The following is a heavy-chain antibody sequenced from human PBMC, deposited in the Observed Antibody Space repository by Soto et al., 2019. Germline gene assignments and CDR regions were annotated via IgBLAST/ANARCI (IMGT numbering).Heavy chain of an antibody. V-gene: IGHV4-4*02. J-gene: IGHJ6*02. Sequence: QVQLQESGPGLVKPSGTLSLTCAVSSGSISSGHWWNWVRQPPGKGLERIGEIYQSGSTHYNPSLKSRVTVSVDKSMNQSSLKLTSVTAADTAVYYCATNSYYSLGVWGQGTTVTVSS. CDR1: SGSISSGHW. CDR2: IYQSGST. CDR3: ATNSYYSLGV.